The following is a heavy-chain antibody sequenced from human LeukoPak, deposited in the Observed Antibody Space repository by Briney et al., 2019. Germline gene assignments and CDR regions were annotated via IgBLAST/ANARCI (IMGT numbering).Heavy chain of an antibody. Sequence: GGSLRLSCAASGFTFYSYAMSWVRQAPGKGLEWVSGISGSGGSTYYADSVKGRFTISRDNSRNTLYLQMNSLRAEDTAVYYCAKDDGLTMIIKDWGQGTLVTVSS. CDR1: GFTFYSYA. D-gene: IGHD3-22*01. CDR3: AKDDGLTMIIKD. CDR2: ISGSGGST. J-gene: IGHJ4*02. V-gene: IGHV3-23*01.